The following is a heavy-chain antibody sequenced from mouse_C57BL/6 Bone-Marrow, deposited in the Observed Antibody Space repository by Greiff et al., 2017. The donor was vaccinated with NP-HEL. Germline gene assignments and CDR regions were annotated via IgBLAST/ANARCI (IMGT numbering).Heavy chain of an antibody. CDR2: IYPRSGNT. V-gene: IGHV1-81*01. CDR3: ARGEVVATVVATDYFDY. J-gene: IGHJ2*01. D-gene: IGHD1-1*01. Sequence: QVQLQQSGAELARPGASVKLSCKASGYTFTSYGISWVKQRPGQGLEWIGEIYPRSGNTYYPEKFKGTATLTADKSSSTAYMELRSLTSEDSAVYFCARGEVVATVVATDYFDYWGQGTTLTVSS. CDR1: GYTFTSYG.